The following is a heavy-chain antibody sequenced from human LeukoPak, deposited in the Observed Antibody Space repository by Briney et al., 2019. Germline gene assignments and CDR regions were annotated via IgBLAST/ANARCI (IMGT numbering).Heavy chain of an antibody. J-gene: IGHJ4*02. V-gene: IGHV4-39*01. CDR1: GGSISSSSYY. Sequence: SETLSLTCTVSGGSISSSSYYWGWIRQPPGKGLEWIGSIYYSGSTYYNPSLKSRVTISVDTSKNQFSLKLTSVTAADTAVYYCARQQSVTTVDYWGREPWSPSPQ. CDR3: ARQQSVTTVDY. D-gene: IGHD4-11*01. CDR2: IYYSGST.